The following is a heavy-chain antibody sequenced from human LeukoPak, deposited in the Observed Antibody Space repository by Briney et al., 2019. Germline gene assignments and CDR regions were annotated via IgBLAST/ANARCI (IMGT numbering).Heavy chain of an antibody. CDR3: ARRRYSGSSQHFDY. Sequence: GGSLRLSCTTFEFPLRNYWMSWVRQAPGKGLEWISSIRGSGDSIYYADSVKGRFTISRDNAKNSLYLQMNSLRAEDTAVYYCARRRYSGSSQHFDYWGQGTLVTVSS. J-gene: IGHJ4*02. CDR1: EFPLRNYW. V-gene: IGHV3-21*01. D-gene: IGHD1-26*01. CDR2: IRGSGDSI.